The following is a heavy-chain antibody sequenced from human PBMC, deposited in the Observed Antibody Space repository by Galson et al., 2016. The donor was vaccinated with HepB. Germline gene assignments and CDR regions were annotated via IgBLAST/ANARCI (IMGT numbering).Heavy chain of an antibody. Sequence: SETLSLTCTVSGGSISSSGYYWGWIRQPPGKGLEWIGSIYYSGSTYYHPSLKSRVTMSADTSKNQFSLKLSSVTAADTAVYYCTRLRGSFGELYLYPTDYWGQGTLVTVSS. CDR3: TRLRGSFGELYLYPTDY. CDR2: IYYSGST. J-gene: IGHJ4*02. CDR1: GGSISSSGYY. D-gene: IGHD3-10*01. V-gene: IGHV4-39*01.